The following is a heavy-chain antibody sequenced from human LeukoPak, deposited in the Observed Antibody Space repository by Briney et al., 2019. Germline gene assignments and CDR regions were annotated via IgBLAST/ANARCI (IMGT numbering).Heavy chain of an antibody. CDR1: GFTFSNYA. D-gene: IGHD1-26*01. CDR2: ISYDGSNK. J-gene: IGHJ3*01. CDR3: AKAFRIVGIGNPDDAFDV. Sequence: GGSLRLSCAASGFTFSNYALHWVRQAPGKGLEWVAVISYDGSNKFYADSVKGRFTLSRDNSENTLYLQLNSLRAEDSGIYYCAKAFRIVGIGNPDDAFDVWGQGTVVTVS. V-gene: IGHV3-30*04.